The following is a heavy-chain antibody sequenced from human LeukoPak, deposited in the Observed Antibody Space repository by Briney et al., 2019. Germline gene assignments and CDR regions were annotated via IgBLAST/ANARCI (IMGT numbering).Heavy chain of an antibody. D-gene: IGHD3-22*01. Sequence: PGGSLRLSCAASGFTFSNYGMHWVRQAPGKGLEWVAGIWSDGSNKYYADSVKGRFTISRDNSKNTLYLQMTTLRAEDTAVYYCARSVVVVTGGSKFFDYWGQGTLVTVSS. CDR2: IWSDGSNK. V-gene: IGHV3-33*01. J-gene: IGHJ4*02. CDR1: GFTFSNYG. CDR3: ARSVVVVTGGSKFFDY.